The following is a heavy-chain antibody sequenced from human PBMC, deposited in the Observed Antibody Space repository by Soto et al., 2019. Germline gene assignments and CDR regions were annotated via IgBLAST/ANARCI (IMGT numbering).Heavy chain of an antibody. CDR3: VRNDCYRFEP. J-gene: IGHJ5*02. CDR2: IHHSGSS. CDR1: GGSITSNW. V-gene: IGHV4-4*02. Sequence: QVQLQESGPGLVNPSGTLSLTCAVSGGSITSNWWSWVRQPPGKGLEWIGEIHHSGSSNYNPSLRSRVPISIAKPKNQLSLKLTSVTAADTAVHYCVRNDCYRFEPWGQGTLVTVSS. D-gene: IGHD2-21*02.